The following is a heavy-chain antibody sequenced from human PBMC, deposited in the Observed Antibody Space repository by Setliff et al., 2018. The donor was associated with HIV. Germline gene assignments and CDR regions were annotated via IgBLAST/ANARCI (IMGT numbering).Heavy chain of an antibody. Sequence: SETLSLTCTVSGGSISSGSYYWSWMRQPAGKGLEWIGHIYTSGSTNYNPSLKSRVTISVDTSKNQFSLKLSSVTAADTAVYYCARGQGCGGGCHYAFEMWGQGTMVTVSS. CDR3: ARGQGCGGGCHYAFEM. CDR2: IYTSGST. V-gene: IGHV4-61*09. CDR1: GGSISSGSYY. J-gene: IGHJ3*02. D-gene: IGHD2-21*02.